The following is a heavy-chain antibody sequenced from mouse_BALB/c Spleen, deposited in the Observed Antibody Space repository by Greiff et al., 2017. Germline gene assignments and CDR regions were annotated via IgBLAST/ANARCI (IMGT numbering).Heavy chain of an antibody. CDR1: GFAFSSYD. D-gene: IGHD2-14*01. CDR3: ARGYDECHAVDY. Sequence: EVQVVESGGGLVKPGGSLKLSCAASGFAFSSYDMSWVRQTPEKRLEWVAYISSGGGSTYYPDTVKGRFTISRDNAENTLYLQMSSLKSEDTAMYYCARGYDECHAVDYWGQGTSVTVSS. V-gene: IGHV5-12-1*01. J-gene: IGHJ4*01. CDR2: ISSGGGST.